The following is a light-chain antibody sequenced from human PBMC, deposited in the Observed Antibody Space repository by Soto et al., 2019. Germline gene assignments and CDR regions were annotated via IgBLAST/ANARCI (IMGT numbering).Light chain of an antibody. CDR1: SSNIGSNY. CDR2: RNN. CDR3: AAWDDSLSAYYV. Sequence: QSVLTQPPSASGTPGQRVTISCSGSSSNIGSNYVYWYQQLPGTAPKLLIYRNNQRPSGVPDRFSGSKSGTSASLAISGLRSEDDAYYYCAAWDDSLSAYYVFGTGTKVTVL. J-gene: IGLJ1*01. V-gene: IGLV1-47*01.